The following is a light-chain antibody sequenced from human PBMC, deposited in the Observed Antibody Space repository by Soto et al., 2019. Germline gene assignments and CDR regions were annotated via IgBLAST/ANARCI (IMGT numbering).Light chain of an antibody. Sequence: GLSQSPVTLSLTPGERATLSCRASQSVSSSYLAWYQQKPGQAPRLLIYGASSRATGIPDRFSGSGSGTDFTLTISRLEPGDLAVYYCQQYGSSPRTFGQGTKV. J-gene: IGKJ1*01. CDR2: GAS. CDR3: QQYGSSPRT. V-gene: IGKV3-20*01. CDR1: QSVSSSY.